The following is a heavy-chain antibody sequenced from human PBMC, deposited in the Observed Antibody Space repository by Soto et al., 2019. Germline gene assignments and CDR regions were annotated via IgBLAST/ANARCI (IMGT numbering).Heavy chain of an antibody. D-gene: IGHD3-9*01. J-gene: IGHJ4*02. CDR3: ARFAHSSDSFDWSPYYFDY. CDR2: INPNSGGT. Sequence: GASVKVSCKASGYTFTGYYMHWVRQAPGQGLEWMGWINPNSGGTNYAQKFQGWVTMTRDTSISTAYMELSRLRSDDTAVYYCARFAHSSDSFDWSPYYFDYWGQGTLVTVSS. CDR1: GYTFTGYY. V-gene: IGHV1-2*04.